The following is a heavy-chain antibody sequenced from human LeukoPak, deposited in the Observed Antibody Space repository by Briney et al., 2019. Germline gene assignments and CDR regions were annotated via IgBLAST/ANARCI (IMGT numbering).Heavy chain of an antibody. J-gene: IGHJ6*02. CDR3: AREWQQLVLGSRDYFGMDV. D-gene: IGHD6-13*01. CDR2: ISNDGSNK. CDR1: GFIFSNSA. V-gene: IGHV3-30*03. Sequence: GGSLRLSCAASGFIFSNSAMHWVRQAPGKGLEWVAVISNDGSNKYYADSVKDRFTISRDNSKNTLYLQMNSLRAEDTAVYYCAREWQQLVLGSRDYFGMDVWGQGTTVTVSS.